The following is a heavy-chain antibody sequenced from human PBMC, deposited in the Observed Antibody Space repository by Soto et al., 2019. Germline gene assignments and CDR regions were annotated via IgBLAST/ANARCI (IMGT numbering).Heavy chain of an antibody. V-gene: IGHV4-59*08. J-gene: IGHJ3*02. D-gene: IGHD5-18*01. CDR1: GGSISRYY. CDR3: ARHSRYRYGPDSFDI. Sequence: NPSKTPSLTCTVYGGSISRYYWSWIRQPPGKGLEWIGYIYYSGSTNYNPSLKSRVTISVDTSKNQFSLKLSSVTAADTAVYYCARHSRYRYGPDSFDISGQVTILTLS. CDR2: IYYSGST.